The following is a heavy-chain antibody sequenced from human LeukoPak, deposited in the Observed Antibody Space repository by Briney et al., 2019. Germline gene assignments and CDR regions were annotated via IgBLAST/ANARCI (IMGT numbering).Heavy chain of an antibody. Sequence: GGSLRLSCAASGFTFSSYWMSWVRQAPGKGLEWVASINHNGNVDYYVDSVKGRFTISRDNAKNSLYLQMSNLRAEDTAVYFCARGGGLDVWGQGATVTVSS. D-gene: IGHD3-16*01. V-gene: IGHV3-7*03. CDR1: GFTFSSYW. CDR2: INHNGNVD. J-gene: IGHJ6*02. CDR3: ARGGGLDV.